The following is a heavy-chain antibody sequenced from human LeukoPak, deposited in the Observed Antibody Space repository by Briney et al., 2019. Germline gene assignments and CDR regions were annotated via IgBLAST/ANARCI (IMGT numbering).Heavy chain of an antibody. V-gene: IGHV1-69*06. J-gene: IGHJ4*02. D-gene: IGHD5-12*01. CDR2: IIPIFGTA. CDR1: GGTFSSYA. CDR3: ARVGTYSGYDWWLFDY. Sequence: ASVKVSCQASGGTFSSYAISWVRQAPGQGLEWTGGIIPIFGTANYAQKFQGRVTITADKSTSTAYMELSSLRSEDTAVYYCARVGTYSGYDWWLFDYWGQGTLVTVSS.